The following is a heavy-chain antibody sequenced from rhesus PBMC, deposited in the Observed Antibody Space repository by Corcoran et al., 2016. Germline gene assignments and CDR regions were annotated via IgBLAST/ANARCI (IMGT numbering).Heavy chain of an antibody. D-gene: IGHD6-31*01. CDR2: INGNSGST. CDR1: GASISSYW. CDR3: ARGYSSGWYDPINSLDV. J-gene: IGHJ5-2*02. V-gene: IGHV4-80*01. Sequence: QVQLQESGPGLVKPSETRSLTCAVPGASISSYWWSWIRQPPGKGLEWIGEINGNSGSTYYNPSLKSRVTVSKDASKNQFSLKLSSVTAADTAVYYCARGYSSGWYDPINSLDVWGRGVLVTVSS.